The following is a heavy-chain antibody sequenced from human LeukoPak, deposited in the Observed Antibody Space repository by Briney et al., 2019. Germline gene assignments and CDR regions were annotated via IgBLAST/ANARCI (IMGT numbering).Heavy chain of an antibody. CDR2: IFYSGST. Sequence: SETLSLTCTVSGGSITSTISSYYWGWIRQPPGKGLEWIGSIFYSGSTYYNPSLKSRVTISVDTSKNQFSLKLSSVTAADTAVYYCARVIGWYALDAFDIWGQGTMVTVSS. J-gene: IGHJ3*02. V-gene: IGHV4-39*07. D-gene: IGHD6-19*01. CDR1: GGSITSTISSYY. CDR3: ARVIGWYALDAFDI.